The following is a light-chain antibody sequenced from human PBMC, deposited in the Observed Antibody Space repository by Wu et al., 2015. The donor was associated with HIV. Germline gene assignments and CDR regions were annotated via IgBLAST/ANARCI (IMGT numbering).Light chain of an antibody. CDR3: QQYGSSPWT. Sequence: EIVLTQSPGTLSLSPGERATLSCRATQSISNSYLAWYQQKPGQGPRLLIYGASKRATGIPGGFSGRGSGTDFTLTISRLEPEDFAVYYCQQYGSSPWTFGQGTKVEIK. J-gene: IGKJ1*01. CDR2: GAS. CDR1: QSISNSY. V-gene: IGKV3-20*01.